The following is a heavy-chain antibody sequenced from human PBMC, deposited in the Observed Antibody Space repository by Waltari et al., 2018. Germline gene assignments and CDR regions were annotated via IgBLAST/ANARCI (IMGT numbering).Heavy chain of an antibody. D-gene: IGHD2-2*01. J-gene: IGHJ4*02. CDR1: GFTFSSYR. CDR2: ISSDGSTT. CDR3: ARDSSHLPAAFDY. V-gene: IGHV3-74*01. Sequence: DVQLVESGGGLVRPGGSLTVSWAASGFTFSSYRMQWVCQAPGKRRVWVSRISSDGSTTDYADSVKGRFTISRDNAKDTLYLQMNSLRAEDTAVYYCARDSSHLPAAFDYWGQGTLVTVSS.